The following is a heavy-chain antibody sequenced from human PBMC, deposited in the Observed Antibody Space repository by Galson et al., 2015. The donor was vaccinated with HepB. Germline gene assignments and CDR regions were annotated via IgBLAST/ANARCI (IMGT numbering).Heavy chain of an antibody. J-gene: IGHJ4*02. CDR1: GFTFGDYA. CDR3: TRDLNGYDGGRLDY. D-gene: IGHD5-12*01. CDR2: IRGKGYGGTT. V-gene: IGHV3-49*04. Sequence: SLRLSCAASGFTFGDYAMSWVRQAPGKGLQWLGFIRGKGYGGTTEYAASVKGRFTISRDDSKSIAYLQMNSLKTEDTAVYYCTRDLNGYDGGRLDYWGQGTLVTVSS.